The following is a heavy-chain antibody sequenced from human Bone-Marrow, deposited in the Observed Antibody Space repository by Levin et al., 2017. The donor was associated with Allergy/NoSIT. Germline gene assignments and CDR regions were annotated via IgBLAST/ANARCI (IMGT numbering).Heavy chain of an antibody. V-gene: IGHV4-28*01. D-gene: IGHD6-19*01. Sequence: SQTLSLPCAVSGYSIRSSNWWGWIRQPPGKGLEWIGYIYYSGSTYYNPSLKSRVTMSVDTSKNQVSLKLTSVTAVDTAVYYCAKKGDGSGWPIDYWGQGTLVTVSS. J-gene: IGHJ4*02. CDR1: GYSIRSSNW. CDR2: IYYSGST. CDR3: AKKGDGSGWPIDY.